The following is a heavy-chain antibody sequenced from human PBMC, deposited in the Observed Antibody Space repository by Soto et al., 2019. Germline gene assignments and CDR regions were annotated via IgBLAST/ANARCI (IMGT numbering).Heavy chain of an antibody. D-gene: IGHD3-10*01. J-gene: IGHJ6*03. CDR3: ATQLPVTRAMVRGVSGIYYYMDV. Sequence: GSVKVSCKVSGYTLTELSMHWVRQAPGKGLEWMGGFDPEDGETIYAQKFQGRVTMTEDTSTDTAYMELSSLRSEDTAVYYCATQLPVTRAMVRGVSGIYYYMDVWGKGTTVTVPS. CDR1: GYTLTELS. CDR2: FDPEDGET. V-gene: IGHV1-24*01.